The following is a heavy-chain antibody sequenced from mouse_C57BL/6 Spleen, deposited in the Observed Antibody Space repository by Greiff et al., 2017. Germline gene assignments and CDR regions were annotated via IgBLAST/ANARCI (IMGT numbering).Heavy chain of an antibody. D-gene: IGHD3-1*01. J-gene: IGHJ4*01. V-gene: IGHV1-85*01. CDR3: ARSGGYYAMDY. Sequence: VQLQQSGPELVKPGASVKLSCKASGFTFTSYDINWVKQRPGQGLEWIGWSYPRDGSTKYNETFKGKATLTVDTSSSKAYMELHSLTSEDSAVYFCARSGGYYAMDYWGQGTSVTVSS. CDR1: GFTFTSYD. CDR2: SYPRDGST.